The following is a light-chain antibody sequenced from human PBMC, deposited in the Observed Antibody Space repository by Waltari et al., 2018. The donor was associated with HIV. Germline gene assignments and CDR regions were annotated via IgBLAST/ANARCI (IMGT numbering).Light chain of an antibody. CDR3: AAWDDSLSVYV. Sequence: QSVLTQPPSASGTPGQRVTISCSGSNSNLGSNTVTCYQQPPGTAPNLLIYGNSQRPSGVPDRFSGSKSGTSASLAISGLQSDDEAHYYCAAWDDSLSVYVFATGTKVTVL. CDR1: NSNLGSNT. V-gene: IGLV1-44*01. CDR2: GNS. J-gene: IGLJ1*01.